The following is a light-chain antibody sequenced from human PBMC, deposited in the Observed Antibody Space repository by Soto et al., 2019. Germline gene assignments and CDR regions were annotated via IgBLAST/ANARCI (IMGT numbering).Light chain of an antibody. CDR3: QQYNNWPPWT. V-gene: IGKV3-15*01. CDR1: QSVSSY. J-gene: IGKJ1*01. CDR2: GAS. Sequence: EIVLTQSPGTLSLSPWERATLSCRASQSVSSYLAWYQQKPGQAPRLLIYGASTRATGIPARFSGSGSGTEFTLTISSLQSEDFALYFCQQYNNWPPWTFGQGTKVDIK.